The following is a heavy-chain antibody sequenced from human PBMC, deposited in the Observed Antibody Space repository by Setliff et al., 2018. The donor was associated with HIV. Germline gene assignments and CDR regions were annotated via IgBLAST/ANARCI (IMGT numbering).Heavy chain of an antibody. CDR2: INHSGST. CDR3: ARQPPLSVLQVWFDDY. V-gene: IGHV4-34*01. J-gene: IGHJ4*02. CDR1: GGSFTGYY. D-gene: IGHD3-10*01. Sequence: SETLSLTCAVYGGSFTGYYWSWIRQPPGKGLEWIGEINHSGSTNYNSALKSRVSISVDTSKKQISLNLRSVTAADTAVYYCARQPPLSVLQVWFDDYWGQGTLVTVSS.